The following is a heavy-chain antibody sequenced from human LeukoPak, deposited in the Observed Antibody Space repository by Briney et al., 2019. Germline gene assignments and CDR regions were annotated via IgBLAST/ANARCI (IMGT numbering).Heavy chain of an antibody. J-gene: IGHJ4*02. D-gene: IGHD3-22*01. CDR3: AKDESYYDSSGPGAD. V-gene: IGHV3-7*01. CDR1: VFTFSNFW. CDR2: IKQDGSEK. Sequence: PGGSLRLSCAASVFTFSNFWMSCVRQAPGKGLEWGANIKQDGSEKYYVDSVKGGFTISRDNAKNSLYLQMNSLRPEDTAVYYCAKDESYYDSSGPGADWGQGTLVTVSS.